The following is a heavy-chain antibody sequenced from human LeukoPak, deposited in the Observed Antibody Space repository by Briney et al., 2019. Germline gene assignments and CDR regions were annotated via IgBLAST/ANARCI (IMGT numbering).Heavy chain of an antibody. CDR2: INPNSGGT. CDR1: GYTFTGYY. J-gene: IGHJ4*02. V-gene: IGHV1-2*02. Sequence: ASVKVSCKASGYTFTGYYMHWVRQAPGQGLEWMGWINPNSGGTNYAQTFQGRVTMTRDTSISTAYMELSRLRSDDTAVYYCARAPAAYSSWELLYYFDYWGQGTLVTVSS. D-gene: IGHD1-26*01. CDR3: ARAPAAYSSWELLYYFDY.